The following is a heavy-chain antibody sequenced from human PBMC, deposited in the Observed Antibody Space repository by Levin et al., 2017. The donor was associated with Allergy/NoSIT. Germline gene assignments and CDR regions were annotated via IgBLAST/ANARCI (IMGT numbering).Heavy chain of an antibody. D-gene: IGHD5-12*01. J-gene: IGHJ3*02. CDR3: ARGGAGYVSWAIAFDI. Sequence: LSLTCAASGFTFSSSWMHWVRQAPGKGLVWVSRINSDGSSTSYADSVKGRFTISRDNAKNTLYLQMNSLRAEDTAVYYCARGGAGYVSWAIAFDIWGQGTMVTVSS. CDR2: INSDGSST. V-gene: IGHV3-74*01. CDR1: GFTFSSSW.